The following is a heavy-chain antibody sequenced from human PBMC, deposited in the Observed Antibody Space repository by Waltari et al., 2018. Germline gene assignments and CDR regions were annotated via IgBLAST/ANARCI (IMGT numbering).Heavy chain of an antibody. D-gene: IGHD3-3*01. CDR3: ARDGERSSYDVFDY. CDR1: GGNFSSSA. Sequence: QVQLVQYGAEVKKPGSSVKGTCKASGGNFSSSATSRVRQAPGPGLDWMGGIIPIFGTANYAQKFQGRVTITADESTSTAYMELSSLRSEDTAVYYCARDGERSSYDVFDYWGQGTLVTVSS. J-gene: IGHJ4*02. CDR2: IIPIFGTA. V-gene: IGHV1-69*12.